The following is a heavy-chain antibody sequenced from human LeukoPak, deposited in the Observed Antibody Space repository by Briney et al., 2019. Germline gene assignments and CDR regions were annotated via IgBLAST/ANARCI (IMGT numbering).Heavy chain of an antibody. D-gene: IGHD3-22*01. CDR1: GYTFTGYY. CDR2: INPNSGGT. Sequence: ASVKVSCKASGYTFTGYYMHWVRQAPGQGLEWMGWINPNSGGTNYAQKFQGRVTMTRDTSISTAYMELSRLRSDDTAVYYCARDNRNYYDSSGYRIDYWGQGTLVTVSS. J-gene: IGHJ4*02. CDR3: ARDNRNYYDSSGYRIDY. V-gene: IGHV1-2*02.